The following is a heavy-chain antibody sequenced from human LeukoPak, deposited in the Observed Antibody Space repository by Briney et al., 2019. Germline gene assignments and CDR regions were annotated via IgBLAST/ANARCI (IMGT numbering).Heavy chain of an antibody. V-gene: IGHV4-30-4*08. CDR2: IYYSGST. D-gene: IGHD2-2*01. CDR1: GGSISSGDCY. CDR3: ARAPSHQLLLYYFDY. J-gene: IGHJ4*02. Sequence: SETLSLTCTVSGGSISSGDCYWSWLRQPPGKGLEWIGYIYYSGSTYYNPSLKSRVTISVDTSKNQFSLKLSSVTAADTAVYYCARAPSHQLLLYYFDYWGQGTLVTVSS.